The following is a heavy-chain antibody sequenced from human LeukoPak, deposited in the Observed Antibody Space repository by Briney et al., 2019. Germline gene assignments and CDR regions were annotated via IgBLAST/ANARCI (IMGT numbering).Heavy chain of an antibody. J-gene: IGHJ4*02. CDR1: GFTFSDYY. D-gene: IGHD2-15*01. V-gene: IGHV3-11*06. CDR2: ISGGSSYT. CDR3: ATDVGSAPFDY. Sequence: GGSLRLSCAASGFTFSDYYMTWIRQAPGKGPEWVSYISGGSSYTNYADSVKGRFTISRDNAKNSLYLQMNSLRAEDTAVYYCATDVGSAPFDYWGQGTLVTVSS.